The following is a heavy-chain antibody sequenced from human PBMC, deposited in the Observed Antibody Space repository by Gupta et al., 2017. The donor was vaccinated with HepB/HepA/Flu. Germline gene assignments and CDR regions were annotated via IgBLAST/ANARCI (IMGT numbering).Heavy chain of an antibody. Sequence: QVQLVQSGAEVKKPGASMKVSCKTSGYTFIDFYIHWVRQAPGQGLEWMGWISPNSGVTKEAQKFQGRVTMTRDTSTSTVYMELSRLTADDTAVYYGARGGGLGSFANWGQGTLVTV. D-gene: IGHD3-10*01. V-gene: IGHV1-2*02. J-gene: IGHJ4*02. CDR3: ARGGGLGSFAN. CDR1: GYTFIDFY. CDR2: ISPNSGVT.